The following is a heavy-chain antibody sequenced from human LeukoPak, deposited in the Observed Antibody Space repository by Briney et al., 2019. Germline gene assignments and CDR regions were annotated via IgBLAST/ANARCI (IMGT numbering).Heavy chain of an antibody. V-gene: IGHV3-33*08. CDR3: AREDTAMDPPFDY. D-gene: IGHD5-18*01. CDR2: IWYDGSNK. J-gene: IGHJ4*02. Sequence: GGSLRLSCAASGFTFSSYGMHWVRQAPSKGLEWVAVIWYDGSNKYYADSVKGRFTISRDNSKNTLYLQMNSLRAEDTAVYYCAREDTAMDPPFDYWGQGTLVTVSS. CDR1: GFTFSSYG.